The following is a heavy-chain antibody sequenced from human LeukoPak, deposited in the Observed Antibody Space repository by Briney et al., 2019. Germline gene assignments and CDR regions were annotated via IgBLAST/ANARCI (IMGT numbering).Heavy chain of an antibody. CDR1: GFTFSSYW. J-gene: IGHJ4*02. V-gene: IGHV3-7*01. CDR2: IKQDGSEK. D-gene: IGHD6-19*01. CDR3: ARVPLYSSGWYYFDY. Sequence: GGSLRLSCAASGFTFSSYWMSRVRQAPGKGLEWVANIKQDGSEKYYVDSVKGRFTISRDNAKNSLYLQMNSLRAEDTAVYYCARVPLYSSGWYYFDYWGQGTLVTVSS.